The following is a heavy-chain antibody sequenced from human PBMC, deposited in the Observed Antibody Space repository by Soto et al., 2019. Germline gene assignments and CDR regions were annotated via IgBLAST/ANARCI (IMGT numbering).Heavy chain of an antibody. CDR3: ARYGVTIFGVVSLNYYGMDV. D-gene: IGHD3-3*01. CDR1: GGTFGSYA. CDR2: IIPIFGTA. Sequence: ASVKVSCKASGGTFGSYAISWVRQAPGQGLEWMGGIIPIFGTANYAQKFQGRVTITADESTSTAYMELSSLRSEDTAVYYCARYGVTIFGVVSLNYYGMDVWGQGTTVTVSS. V-gene: IGHV1-69*13. J-gene: IGHJ6*02.